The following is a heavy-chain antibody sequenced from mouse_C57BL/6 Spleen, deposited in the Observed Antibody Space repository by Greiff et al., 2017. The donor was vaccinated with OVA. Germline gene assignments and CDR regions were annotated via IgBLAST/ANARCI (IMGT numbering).Heavy chain of an antibody. Sequence: ESGPGLVKPSQSLSLTCSVTGYSITSGYYWNWIRQFPGNKLEWMGYISYDGSNNYNPSLKNRISITRDTSKNQFFLKLNSVTTEDTATYYCARDYYDGSSPAWFAYWGQGTLVTVSA. D-gene: IGHD1-1*01. CDR2: ISYDGSN. CDR3: ARDYYDGSSPAWFAY. J-gene: IGHJ3*01. V-gene: IGHV3-6*01. CDR1: GYSITSGYY.